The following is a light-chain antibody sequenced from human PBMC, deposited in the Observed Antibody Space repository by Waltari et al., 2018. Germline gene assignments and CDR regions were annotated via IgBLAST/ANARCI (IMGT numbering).Light chain of an antibody. Sequence: DIQMTQSPSYVSASVGARVTITCRASQDIRTWLAWYQQKPGKAPNLLIYAASTLRTGVPSRFSGSGSGTEFTLTISSLQPEDFATYYCQQAKTFPPWTFGQGTKVEIK. CDR2: AAS. CDR3: QQAKTFPPWT. J-gene: IGKJ1*01. CDR1: QDIRTW. V-gene: IGKV1-12*01.